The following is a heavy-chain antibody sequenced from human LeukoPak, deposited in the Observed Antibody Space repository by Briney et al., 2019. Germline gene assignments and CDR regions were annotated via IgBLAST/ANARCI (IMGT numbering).Heavy chain of an antibody. CDR1: GFTFSSYA. Sequence: GGSLRLSCAASGFTFSSYAMHSVRQAPGKGLEYVSAISSNGGSTYYANSVKGRFTISRDNSKNTLYLQMGSLRAEDMAVYYCARSGGSGSYPLRNYYMDVWGKGTTVTVSS. CDR2: ISSNGGST. D-gene: IGHD3-10*01. V-gene: IGHV3-64*01. CDR3: ARSGGSGSYPLRNYYMDV. J-gene: IGHJ6*03.